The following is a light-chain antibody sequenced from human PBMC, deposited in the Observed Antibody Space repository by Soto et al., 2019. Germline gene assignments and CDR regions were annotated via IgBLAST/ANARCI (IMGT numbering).Light chain of an antibody. CDR2: GAP. V-gene: IGKV3-20*01. J-gene: IGKJ1*01. Sequence: ELVLTQSPGTLSLSPGERATLSGRASQSISSNYLAWHQQKPGQAPRLLIYGAPNRATGVPDKFSGSGSGTDFTLTIDRLEPEDFAVYYCQQYDNFPRTFGPGTKVEFK. CDR3: QQYDNFPRT. CDR1: QSISSNY.